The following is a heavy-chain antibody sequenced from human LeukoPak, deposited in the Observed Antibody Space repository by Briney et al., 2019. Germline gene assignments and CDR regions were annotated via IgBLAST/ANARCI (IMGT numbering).Heavy chain of an antibody. D-gene: IGHD3-22*01. V-gene: IGHV3-74*01. CDR2: INGGGRSI. Sequence: GGSLRLSCAASGFTFSSYWMYWVRQGPGRGLVWVSRINGGGRSISYVDSVKGRFTISRDNAKNTLYLQMNSLRAEDTAVYYCARYRVAVRDSFDTSPLGFDYWGQGALVTVSS. J-gene: IGHJ4*02. CDR1: GFTFSSYW. CDR3: ARYRVAVRDSFDTSPLGFDY.